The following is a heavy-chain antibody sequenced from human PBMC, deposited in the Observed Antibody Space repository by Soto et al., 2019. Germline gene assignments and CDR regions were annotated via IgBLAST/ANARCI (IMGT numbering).Heavy chain of an antibody. Sequence: ASVKVSCKASGYTFTGYYMHWVRQAPGQGLEWMGWINPNSGGTNYAQKFQGRVTMTRDTSISTAYMELSRLRSDDTAVYYCAADQLSLGQRLYASEYFQHWGQGTLVTVSS. V-gene: IGHV1-2*02. J-gene: IGHJ1*01. D-gene: IGHD6-25*01. CDR3: AADQLSLGQRLYASEYFQH. CDR1: GYTFTGYY. CDR2: INPNSGGT.